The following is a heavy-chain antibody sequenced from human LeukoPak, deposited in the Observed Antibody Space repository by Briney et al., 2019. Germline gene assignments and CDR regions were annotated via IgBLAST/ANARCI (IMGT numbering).Heavy chain of an antibody. CDR1: GFIFSRYE. Sequence: GGSLRLSCAASGFIFSRYEMNWVRQAPGKGLEWVSYISSNGNTIYYADSVKGRFTISRDNAKDSLYLQMNSLRAEDTAVYYCARYSSGWSFDYWGQGTLVTVSS. J-gene: IGHJ4*02. D-gene: IGHD6-19*01. V-gene: IGHV3-48*03. CDR2: ISSNGNTI. CDR3: ARYSSGWSFDY.